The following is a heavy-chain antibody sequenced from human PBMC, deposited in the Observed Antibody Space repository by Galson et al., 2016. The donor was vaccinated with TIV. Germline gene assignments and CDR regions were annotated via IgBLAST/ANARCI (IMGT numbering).Heavy chain of an antibody. V-gene: IGHV1-18*01. Sequence: SVKVSCKASGYTFTSFGMTWVRQAPGQGLEWVGWISAYDGHTNYAQKFQGRVIMTTDKSTGTAYLELRILRPDDTAVYFCGRAGHLQFDSSGFTAHWGQGTLVTVSA. CDR2: ISAYDGHT. CDR3: GRAGHLQFDSSGFTAH. J-gene: IGHJ4*02. CDR1: GYTFTSFG. D-gene: IGHD3-22*01.